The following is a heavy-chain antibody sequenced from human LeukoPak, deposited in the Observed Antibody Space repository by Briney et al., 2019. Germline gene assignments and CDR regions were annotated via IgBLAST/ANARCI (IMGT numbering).Heavy chain of an antibody. V-gene: IGHV3-23*01. Sequence: GGSLRLSCAASGFTFSSYAMSWVRQAPGKGLEWVSAISGSGGSTYYADSVKGRFTISRDNSKNTLYLQMNSLRAEDTAVYYCGVMGALAWYFGPSTYFDYWGQGTLVTVSS. CDR2: ISGSGGST. CDR1: GFTFSSYA. CDR3: GVMGALAWYFGPSTYFDY. D-gene: IGHD6-13*01. J-gene: IGHJ4*02.